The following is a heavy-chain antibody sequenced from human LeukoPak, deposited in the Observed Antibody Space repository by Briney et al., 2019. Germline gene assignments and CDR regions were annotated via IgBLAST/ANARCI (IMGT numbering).Heavy chain of an antibody. Sequence: GGSLRLTCAASALTFSSYWMNWVRQAPEKGLVWVSRINSDGSSTSYADSVKGRFTISRDISKNTLYLQMNSLRVEDTAVYYCAKGNGYSYGNYFDYWGQGTLVTVSS. CDR2: INSDGSST. CDR1: ALTFSSYW. V-gene: IGHV3-74*01. D-gene: IGHD5-18*01. J-gene: IGHJ4*02. CDR3: AKGNGYSYGNYFDY.